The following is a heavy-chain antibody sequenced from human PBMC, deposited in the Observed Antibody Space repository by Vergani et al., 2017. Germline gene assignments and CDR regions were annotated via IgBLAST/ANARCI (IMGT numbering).Heavy chain of an antibody. CDR3: ARFPLTTLATSHTDYYNGMDV. D-gene: IGHD5-12*01. J-gene: IGHJ6*02. CDR1: GFTFSSYS. CDR2: ISSSSSTI. V-gene: IGHV3-48*01. Sequence: EVHLVESGGGLVQPGGSLRLSCAASGFTFSSYSMNWVRQAPGKGLEWVSYISSSSSTIYYADSVKGRFTISRDNAKNSLYLQMNSLRAEDTAVYYCARFPLTTLATSHTDYYNGMDVWGQGTTVTVSS.